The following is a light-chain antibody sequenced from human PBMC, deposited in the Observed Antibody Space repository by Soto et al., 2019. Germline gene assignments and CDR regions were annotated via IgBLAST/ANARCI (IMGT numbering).Light chain of an antibody. CDR1: RSNIGSNT. J-gene: IGLJ2*01. CDR3: AAWDGSLNGVL. CDR2: SNN. V-gene: IGLV1-44*01. Sequence: QSVLTQPPSASGTPGQRVTISCSGGRSNIGSNTVNWYQQLPGTAPKVLIYSNNQRPSGVPDRFSGSRSGTSASLAISGLQSEDEADYYCAAWDGSLNGVLFGGGTKLTVL.